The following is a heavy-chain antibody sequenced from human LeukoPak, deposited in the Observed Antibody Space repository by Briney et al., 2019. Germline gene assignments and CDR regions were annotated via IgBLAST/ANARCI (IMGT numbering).Heavy chain of an antibody. CDR3: AKESTTGYYMDV. J-gene: IGHJ6*03. CDR1: GFTFDDYT. D-gene: IGHD5/OR15-5a*01. CDR2: ISWDGGST. V-gene: IGHV3-43*01. Sequence: GGSLRLSCAASGFTFDDYTMHWVRQAPGKGLEWVSLISWDGGSTYYADSVKGRFTISRDNSKNSLYLQMNSLRTEDTALYYCAKESTTGYYMDVWGKGTTVTVSS.